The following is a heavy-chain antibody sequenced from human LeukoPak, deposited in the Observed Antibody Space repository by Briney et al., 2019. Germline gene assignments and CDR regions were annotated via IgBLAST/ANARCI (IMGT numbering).Heavy chain of an antibody. CDR2: ISSRSSHI. CDR3: AKDHSSRSGWYDFDY. V-gene: IGHV3-21*01. J-gene: IGHJ4*02. CDR1: GFPYSSYS. D-gene: IGHD6-19*01. Sequence: GGTLRLSCAASGFPYSSYSTNGVRKPPAKALEWVSSISSRSSHIYYADSGKGRFTISRDTAKNSLYLQINSLRAEDTDVYYSAKDHSSRSGWYDFDYWGQGTLVTVSS.